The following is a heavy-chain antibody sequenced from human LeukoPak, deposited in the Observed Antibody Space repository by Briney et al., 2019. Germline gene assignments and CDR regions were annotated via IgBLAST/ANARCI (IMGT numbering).Heavy chain of an antibody. CDR1: GFTFSSYG. CDR3: AKGGWNYLDENWFDP. D-gene: IGHD1-7*01. CDR2: IRYDGSNK. Sequence: GGSLRLSCAASGFTFSSYGMHWVRQAPGKGLEWVAFIRYDGSNKYYADSVKVRFTISRDNSKNTLYLQMNSLRAEDTAVYYCAKGGWNYLDENWFDPWGQGTLVTVSS. J-gene: IGHJ5*02. V-gene: IGHV3-30*02.